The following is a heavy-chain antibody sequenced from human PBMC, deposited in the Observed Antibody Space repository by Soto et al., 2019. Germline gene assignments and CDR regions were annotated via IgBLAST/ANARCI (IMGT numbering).Heavy chain of an antibody. CDR2: INPSGGST. CDR3: ARVNSGWPNWGPYFNY. D-gene: IGHD5-12*01. V-gene: IGHV1-46*03. J-gene: IGHJ4*02. Sequence: ASVKVSCKASGYTFTNYYMHWVRQAPGQGLEWMGIINPSGGSTSYAQNFQGRVTMTRDTSTSTVYMELSSLRSEDTAVYYCARVNSGWPNWGPYFNYWGQGTLVTVSS. CDR1: GYTFTNYY.